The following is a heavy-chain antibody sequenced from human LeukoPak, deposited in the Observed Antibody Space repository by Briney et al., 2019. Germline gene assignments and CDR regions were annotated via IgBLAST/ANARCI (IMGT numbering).Heavy chain of an antibody. CDR1: GYTFTGYY. V-gene: IGHV1-2*02. CDR3: ARDYYDSSGYYYWFDP. D-gene: IGHD3-22*01. J-gene: IGHJ5*02. CDR2: INPNSGGT. Sequence: ASVKVSCKASGYTFTGYYMHWVRQAPGQGLEWRGWINPNSGGTNYAQKFQGRVTMPRDTSISTAYMELSRLRSDDTAVYSCARDYYDSSGYYYWFDPWGQGPLVTVSS.